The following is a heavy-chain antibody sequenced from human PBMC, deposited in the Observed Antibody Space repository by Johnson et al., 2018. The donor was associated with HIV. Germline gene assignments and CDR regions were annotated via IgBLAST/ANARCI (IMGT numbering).Heavy chain of an antibody. J-gene: IGHJ3*02. CDR2: IRYDGSNK. Sequence: QVQLVESGGGVVQPGGSLRLSCAASGFTFSSYGMHWVRQAPGKGLEWVAFIRYDGSNKYYADSVKGRFTISRDNSKNTLYLQMNSRRAEETAVYYCANKPGRWLVADDALDIWGQGTMVTVSS. CDR1: GFTFSSYG. CDR3: ANKPGRWLVADDALDI. D-gene: IGHD6-19*01. V-gene: IGHV3-30*02.